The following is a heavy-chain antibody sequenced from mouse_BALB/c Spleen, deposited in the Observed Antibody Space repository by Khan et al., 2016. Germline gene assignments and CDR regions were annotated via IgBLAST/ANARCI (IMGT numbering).Heavy chain of an antibody. J-gene: IGHJ4*01. Sequence: VQLKESGPELVKPGASVKMSCKASGYTFTSYVMHWVKQKPGQGLEWIGYINPYNDGTKYNEKFKGKATLTLANSSSTAYMELRRLTSKASAVYSCARYGYAMDYLGQGTSVTVSS. D-gene: IGHD1-1*01. V-gene: IGHV1S136*01. CDR3: ARYGYAMDY. CDR1: GYTFTSYV. CDR2: INPYNDGT.